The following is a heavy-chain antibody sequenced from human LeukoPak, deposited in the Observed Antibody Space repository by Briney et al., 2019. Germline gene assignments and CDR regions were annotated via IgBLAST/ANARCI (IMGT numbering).Heavy chain of an antibody. Sequence: TGGSLRLSCAASGFTFSSYGMHWVRQAPGKGLEWVAVIWYDGSTTYYGDAVKGRFTISRNNSKDTLYLQMNSLRVEDTAVYYCARWGDGSKLDYWGQGTLVTVSS. CDR1: GFTFSSYG. V-gene: IGHV3-33*01. CDR2: IWYDGSTT. CDR3: ARWGDGSKLDY. D-gene: IGHD2-21*02. J-gene: IGHJ4*02.